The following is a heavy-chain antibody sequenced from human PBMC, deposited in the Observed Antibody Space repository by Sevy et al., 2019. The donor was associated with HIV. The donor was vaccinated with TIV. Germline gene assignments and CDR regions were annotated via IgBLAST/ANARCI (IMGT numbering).Heavy chain of an antibody. CDR3: ARISPPPYSSGWYYFDY. V-gene: IGHV1-18*01. Sequence: ASVKVSCKASGYTFTSYGISWVRQAPGQGLEWMGWISAYNGNTNYAQKLQGRVTMTTDTSTSTAYMELGSLRSDDTAVYYCARISPPPYSSGWYYFDYWGQGTLVTVSS. D-gene: IGHD6-19*01. J-gene: IGHJ4*02. CDR2: ISAYNGNT. CDR1: GYTFTSYG.